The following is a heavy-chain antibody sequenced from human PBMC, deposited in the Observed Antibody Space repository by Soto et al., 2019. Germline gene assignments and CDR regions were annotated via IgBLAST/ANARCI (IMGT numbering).Heavy chain of an antibody. CDR1: GYTFTSYG. J-gene: IGHJ6*02. CDR2: ISAYNGNT. CDR3: ATVVRIGYYSYGMDA. V-gene: IGHV1-18*01. Sequence: ASVKFSCTSSGYTFTSYGISWVRQAPGQGLEWMGWISAYNGNTNYPQKLQGRVTMTTDTSTSTAYMELRSLRSDDTAVYYCATVVRIGYYSYGMDAWGQGNTVTVS. D-gene: IGHD2-15*01.